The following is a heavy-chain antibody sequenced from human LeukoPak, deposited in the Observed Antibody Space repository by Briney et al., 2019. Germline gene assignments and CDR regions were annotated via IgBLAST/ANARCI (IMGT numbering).Heavy chain of an antibody. CDR1: GYTFTIHG. V-gene: IGHV1-18*01. CDR2: ISTYNGNT. D-gene: IGHD3-10*01. J-gene: IGHJ4*02. Sequence: ASVKVSCKASGYTFTIHGISWVRQAPGQGLEWMGWISTYNGNTNYAQKLQGRVSITTDTSTSTAYMELSSLRAEDTAVYYCATYYYGSGSSGYSSGSPESHFDYWRQGTVVSVSS. CDR3: ATYYYGSGSSGYSSGSPESHFDY.